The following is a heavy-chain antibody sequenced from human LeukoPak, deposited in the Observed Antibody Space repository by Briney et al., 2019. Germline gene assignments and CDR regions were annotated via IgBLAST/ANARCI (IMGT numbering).Heavy chain of an antibody. CDR1: GGSFSGYY. CDR3: ARDYGSGSYYYYYMDV. Sequence: PSETLSLTCAVYGGSFSGYYWSWVRQPPGKGLEWIGEINHSGSTNYNPSLKRRGTISVNKSKNQSSLRLSSVTAADTAVYYCARDYGSGSYYYYYMDVWGKGTTVSISS. J-gene: IGHJ6*03. CDR2: INHSGST. D-gene: IGHD3-10*01. V-gene: IGHV4-34*01.